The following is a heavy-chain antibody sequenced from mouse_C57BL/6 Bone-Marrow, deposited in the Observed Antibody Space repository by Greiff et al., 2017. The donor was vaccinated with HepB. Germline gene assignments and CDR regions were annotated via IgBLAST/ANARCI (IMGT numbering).Heavy chain of an antibody. V-gene: IGHV1-15*01. CDR1: GYTFTDYE. CDR2: IDPETGGT. D-gene: IGHD1-1*01. CDR3: TRQRYYGSSYYFDY. Sequence: VQLQQSGAELVRPGASVTLSCKASGYTFTDYEMHWVKQTPVHGLEWIGAIDPETGGTAYNQKFKGKAILTADKSSSTAYMELRSLTSEDSAVYYCTRQRYYGSSYYFDYWGQGTTLTVSS. J-gene: IGHJ2*01.